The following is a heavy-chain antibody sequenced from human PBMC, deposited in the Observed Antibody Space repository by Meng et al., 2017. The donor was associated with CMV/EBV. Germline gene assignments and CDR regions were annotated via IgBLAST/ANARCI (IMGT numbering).Heavy chain of an antibody. D-gene: IGHD2-2*01. Sequence: ASVKVSCKASGYTFTGYYIHWVRQAPGQGLEWMGWINPNTGGTNYAQKFQGRVTMTRDTSISTAYMELSRLRSDDTAVYYCARILVEPAATYYGLDVWGQGTTVTVSS. CDR2: INPNTGGT. CDR1: GYTFTGYY. J-gene: IGHJ6*02. CDR3: ARILVEPAATYYGLDV. V-gene: IGHV1-2*02.